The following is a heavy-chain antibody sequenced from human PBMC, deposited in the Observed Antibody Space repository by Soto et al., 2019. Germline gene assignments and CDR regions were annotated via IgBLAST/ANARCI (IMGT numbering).Heavy chain of an antibody. CDR2: INHSGST. CDR3: ARGRGGYCSSTSCYARGIFDY. D-gene: IGHD2-2*01. V-gene: IGHV4-34*01. J-gene: IGHJ4*02. Sequence: QVQLQQWGAGLLKPSETLSLTCAVYGGSFSGYYWSWIRQPPGKGLEWIGEINHSGSTNYNPSLKSRVTISVDTYKYQFSLKLSSVPAADTAVYYCARGRGGYCSSTSCYARGIFDYWGQGTLVTVSS. CDR1: GGSFSGYY.